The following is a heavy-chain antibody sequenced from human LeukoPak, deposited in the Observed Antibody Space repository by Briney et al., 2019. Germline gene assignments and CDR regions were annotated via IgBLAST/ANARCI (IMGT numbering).Heavy chain of an antibody. CDR3: ARSRGSSWYNYYYYYYMDV. Sequence: ASVKVSCKASGYTFTGYYMHWVRQAPGQGLEWMGWINPNSGGTNYAQKFQGRVTMTRDASISTAYMELSRLRSDDTAVYYCARSRGSSWYNYYYYYYMDVWGKGTTVTVSS. J-gene: IGHJ6*03. CDR2: INPNSGGT. CDR1: GYTFTGYY. V-gene: IGHV1-2*02. D-gene: IGHD6-13*01.